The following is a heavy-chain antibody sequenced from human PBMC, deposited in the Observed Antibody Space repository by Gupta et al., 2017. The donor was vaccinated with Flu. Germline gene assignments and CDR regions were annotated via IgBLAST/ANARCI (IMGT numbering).Heavy chain of an antibody. J-gene: IGHJ4*02. CDR1: GSTFSTYD. D-gene: IGHD2-2*02. Sequence: EVQLVESGGGLVQPGGSMRLSCAASGSTFSTYDMHWVRQSPGKGLEWVSAIGNAADTFYPGSVKGRFTISRENAKNSWDLNMNILRAGETAVYYCVRGLGADYTAWGYFDYGGPGVFVTVYS. CDR2: IGNAADT. V-gene: IGHV3-13*01. CDR3: VRGLGADYTAWGYFDY.